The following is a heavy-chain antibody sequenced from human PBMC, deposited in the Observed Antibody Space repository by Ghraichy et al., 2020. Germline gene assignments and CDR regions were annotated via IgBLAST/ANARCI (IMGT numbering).Heavy chain of an antibody. Sequence: ESLNISCAASGFTFNDYAMAWVRQVPGKGLEWVSSVSGSGDPYYADSVKGRFTISRDNSKNTLYLQMNNLRADDTGLYYCAKDRLPSGFETFDFWGQGNLVTVSS. CDR2: VSGSGDP. CDR1: GFTFNDYA. CDR3: AKDRLPSGFETFDF. V-gene: IGHV3-23*01. J-gene: IGHJ4*02. D-gene: IGHD5-12*01.